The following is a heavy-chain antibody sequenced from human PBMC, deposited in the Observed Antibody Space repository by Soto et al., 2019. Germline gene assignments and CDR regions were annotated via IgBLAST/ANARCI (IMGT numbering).Heavy chain of an antibody. V-gene: IGHV1-3*01. CDR2: INAGNGNT. Sequence: QVQLVPSGAEVKKPGASVKVSCKASGYTFTSYAMHWVRPAPGPRLEWMGWINAGNGNTKYSQKFQGRVTITRDTSASTAYMELSSLRSEDTAVYYCARDGAAAAPTPDYWGQGTLVTVSS. D-gene: IGHD6-13*01. CDR1: GYTFTSYA. J-gene: IGHJ4*02. CDR3: ARDGAAAAPTPDY.